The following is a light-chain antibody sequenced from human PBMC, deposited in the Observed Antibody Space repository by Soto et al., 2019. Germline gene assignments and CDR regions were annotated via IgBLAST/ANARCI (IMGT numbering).Light chain of an antibody. J-gene: IGKJ4*01. Sequence: DIHLTQSPSFLSPSVGDRVTITSRPSQAFPNNMAWYQQKPGKPPKLLIYEESTLHSGVPSRFSGRKSGTQFTLTIDSLQPEDFATYYCQQVKTYPRTFGGGTKVEIK. CDR3: QQVKTYPRT. V-gene: IGKV1-9*01. CDR1: QAFPNN. CDR2: EES.